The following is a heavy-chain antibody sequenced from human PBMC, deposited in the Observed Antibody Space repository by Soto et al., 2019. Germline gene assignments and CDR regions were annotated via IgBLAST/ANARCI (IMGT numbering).Heavy chain of an antibody. D-gene: IGHD3-10*01. CDR2: IRYDGSNK. Sequence: SLRLSCAASGFTFSSYGMHWVRQAPGKGLEWVAVIRYDGSNKYYADSVKGRFTISRDNSKNTLYLQMNSLRAEDTAVYYCARDSGEPYYYYGMDVWGQGTTVTVSS. J-gene: IGHJ6*02. CDR3: ARDSGEPYYYYGMDV. V-gene: IGHV3-33*01. CDR1: GFTFSSYG.